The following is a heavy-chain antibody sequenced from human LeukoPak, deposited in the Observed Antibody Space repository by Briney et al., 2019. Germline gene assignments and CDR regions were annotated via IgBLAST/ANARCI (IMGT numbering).Heavy chain of an antibody. J-gene: IGHJ6*02. CDR1: GFTVSSNY. Sequence: GGSLRLSCAASGFTVSSNYMSWVRQAPGKGLEWVSVIYSGGSTYYADSVKGRFTISRHNSKNTLYLQMNSLRAEDTAVYYCARDYYGSGQYYYYGMDVWGQGTTVTVSS. V-gene: IGHV3-53*04. CDR3: ARDYYGSGQYYYYGMDV. CDR2: IYSGGST. D-gene: IGHD3-10*01.